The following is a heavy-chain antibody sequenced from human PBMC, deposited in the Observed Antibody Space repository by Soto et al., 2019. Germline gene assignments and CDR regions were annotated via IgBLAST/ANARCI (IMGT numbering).Heavy chain of an antibody. CDR3: ASGIAAAGKFFDY. CDR1: GGSISSSSYY. V-gene: IGHV4-39*01. J-gene: IGHJ4*02. Sequence: SETLSLTGTVSGGSISSSSYYWGWIRQPPGKGLEWIGSIYYSGSTYYNPSLKSRVTISVDTSKNQFSLKLSSVTAADPAVYYCASGIAAAGKFFDYWGQGTLVTVSS. CDR2: IYYSGST. D-gene: IGHD6-13*01.